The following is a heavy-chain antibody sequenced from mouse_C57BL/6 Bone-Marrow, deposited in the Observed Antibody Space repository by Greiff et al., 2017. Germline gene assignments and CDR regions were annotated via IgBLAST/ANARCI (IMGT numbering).Heavy chain of an antibody. V-gene: IGHV1-22*01. J-gene: IGHJ2*01. Sequence: EVKLMESGPELVKPGASVKMSCKASGYTFTDYHMHWVKQSHGESLEWIGYINPNNGGTCYNQKFKGKATLTVNKSSSTAYMELSSLTSEDSAVYYCARLIWFLDYWGQGTTLTGSS. D-gene: IGHD1-1*02. CDR3: ARLIWFLDY. CDR1: GYTFTDYH. CDR2: INPNNGGT.